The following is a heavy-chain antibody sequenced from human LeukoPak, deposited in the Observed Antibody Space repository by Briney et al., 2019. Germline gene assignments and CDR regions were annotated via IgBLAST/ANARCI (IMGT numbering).Heavy chain of an antibody. CDR1: GYSFSNYP. CDR3: ARDLVSIIFTYGGASGCGY. Sequence: ASVKVSCKASGYSFSNYPIHWVRQAPGQGLEWMGWINTDNGNTKSSQQFQGRVTITRDTSASTAYMELSILRSEDTAVYYCARDLVSIIFTYGGASGCGYWGQGTLVTVSS. J-gene: IGHJ4*02. V-gene: IGHV1-3*04. D-gene: IGHD3-16*01. CDR2: INTDNGNT.